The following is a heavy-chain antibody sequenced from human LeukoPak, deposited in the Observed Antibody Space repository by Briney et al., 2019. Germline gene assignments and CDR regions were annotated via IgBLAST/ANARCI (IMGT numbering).Heavy chain of an antibody. CDR1: GFTFSAYG. J-gene: IGHJ5*02. CDR3: AKSDWFDP. Sequence: GGSLRLSCAASGFTFSAYGMHWVRQAPGRGLEWVAVISYDGSNKYYADSVKGRFTISRENSKNTLYLQMNSLRAEDTAVYYCAKSDWFDPWGQGTLVTVSS. V-gene: IGHV3-30*18. CDR2: ISYDGSNK.